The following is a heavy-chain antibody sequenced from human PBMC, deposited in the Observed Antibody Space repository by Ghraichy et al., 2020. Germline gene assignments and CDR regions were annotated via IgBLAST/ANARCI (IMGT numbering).Heavy chain of an antibody. J-gene: IGHJ6*02. D-gene: IGHD6-19*01. CDR2: INAGNGNT. CDR3: ASMYSSGWPYYYGMDV. CDR1: GYTFTSYA. V-gene: IGHV1-3*01. Sequence: ASVKVSCKASGYTFTSYAMHWVRQAPGQRLEWMGWINAGNGNTKYSQKFQGRVTITRDTSASTAYMELSSLRSEDTAVYYCASMYSSGWPYYYGMDVWGQGTTVTVSS.